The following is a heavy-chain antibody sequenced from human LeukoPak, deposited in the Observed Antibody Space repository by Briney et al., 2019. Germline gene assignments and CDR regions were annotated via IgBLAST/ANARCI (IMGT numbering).Heavy chain of an antibody. V-gene: IGHV3-21*01. Sequence: GGSLLLSCAASGFTFSTYSMNWVRQAPGKGLEWVSSISSGSSYISYADSVKGRFTVSRDNAKNSLYLQMNSLRAEDTAVYYCASIYGDHAVDFWGQGTLVTVSS. CDR2: ISSGSSYI. J-gene: IGHJ4*02. D-gene: IGHD4-17*01. CDR1: GFTFSTYS. CDR3: ASIYGDHAVDF.